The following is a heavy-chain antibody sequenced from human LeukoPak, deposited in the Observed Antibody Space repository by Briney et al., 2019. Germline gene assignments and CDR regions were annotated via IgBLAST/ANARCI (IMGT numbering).Heavy chain of an antibody. J-gene: IGHJ4*02. CDR3: ARDRRYDSSGYYFYFDY. Sequence: SETLSLTCTVSGGSISSSSYYWGWIRQPPGKGLEWIGSIYYSGSTYYNPSLKSRVTISVDTSKNQFSLKLSSVTAADTAVYYCARDRRYDSSGYYFYFDYWGQGTLVTVSS. V-gene: IGHV4-39*07. CDR2: IYYSGST. D-gene: IGHD3-22*01. CDR1: GGSISSSSYY.